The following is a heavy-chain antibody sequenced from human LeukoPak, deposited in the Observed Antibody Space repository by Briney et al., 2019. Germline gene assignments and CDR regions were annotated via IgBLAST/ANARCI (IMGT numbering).Heavy chain of an antibody. J-gene: IGHJ4*02. CDR1: GFTFDDFA. Sequence: GGSLRLSCAASGFTFDDFAMHWVRQAPGKGLEWVSGISWNSGSMGYADSVRGRFTISRDNAKNSLYLQMNSLRAEDTAVYYCAKSRGGSRPFDYWGQGTLVTVSS. CDR3: AKSRGGSRPFDY. V-gene: IGHV3-9*01. D-gene: IGHD1-26*01. CDR2: ISWNSGSM.